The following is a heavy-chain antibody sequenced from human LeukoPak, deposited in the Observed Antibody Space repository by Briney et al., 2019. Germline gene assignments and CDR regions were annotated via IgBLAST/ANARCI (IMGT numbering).Heavy chain of an antibody. Sequence: PGGSLRLSCAASGFTFSSYSMNWVRQAPGKGLEWVSSISSSSSYIYYADSVKGRFTISRDNAKNSLYLQMNSLRAEDTAVYYCARGGYSYGYDHSFDYWGQGTLVTVSS. CDR2: ISSSSSYI. CDR1: GFTFSSYS. V-gene: IGHV3-21*04. J-gene: IGHJ4*02. D-gene: IGHD5-18*01. CDR3: ARGGYSYGYDHSFDY.